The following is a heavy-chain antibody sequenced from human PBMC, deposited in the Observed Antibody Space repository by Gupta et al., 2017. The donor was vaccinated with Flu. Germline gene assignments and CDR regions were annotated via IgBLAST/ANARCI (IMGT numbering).Heavy chain of an antibody. CDR2: ISSSRTYI. V-gene: IGHV3-21*03. Sequence: EVQLVESGGGLVKPGGSLRISCAASGFTFSDYTMNWVRQAPGKGLEWVSSISSSRTYIHYPDSVRGRFTISRDNAKNSLYLQMHRLRAEDTAVYYCARDMDTSGWYVSMFDYWGQGILVTVSS. D-gene: IGHD6-19*01. J-gene: IGHJ4*02. CDR3: ARDMDTSGWYVSMFDY. CDR1: GFTFSDYT.